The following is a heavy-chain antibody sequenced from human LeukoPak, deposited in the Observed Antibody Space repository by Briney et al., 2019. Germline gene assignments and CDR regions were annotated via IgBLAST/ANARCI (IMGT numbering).Heavy chain of an antibody. J-gene: IGHJ4*02. CDR3: AKAFHWEPPYFHY. D-gene: IGHD1-26*01. Sequence: GGSLRLSCSASGFTFSDYSMHWVRQAPGKGLECVSGISSDGDSTNYADSVKGRFTISRDNSKNTLYLQVNSLRPEDTAVYYCAKAFHWEPPYFHYWGQGTLLTVSS. CDR2: ISSDGDST. V-gene: IGHV3-64D*06. CDR1: GFTFSDYS.